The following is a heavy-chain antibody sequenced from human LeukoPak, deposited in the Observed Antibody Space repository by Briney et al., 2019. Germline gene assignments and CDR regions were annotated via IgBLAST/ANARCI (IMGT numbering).Heavy chain of an antibody. Sequence: GGSLRLSCAASGFTFSDYYMSWIRQAPGKGLEWVSYISSSSSYTKYADSVKGQFTISRDNDKNSLYLQMNRLRAEVTAVYYCASPSIAVAGRGGDAYDIWCQGTMVTVSS. CDR1: GFTFSDYY. J-gene: IGHJ3*02. CDR3: ASPSIAVAGRGGDAYDI. D-gene: IGHD6-19*01. V-gene: IGHV3-11*06. CDR2: ISSSSSYT.